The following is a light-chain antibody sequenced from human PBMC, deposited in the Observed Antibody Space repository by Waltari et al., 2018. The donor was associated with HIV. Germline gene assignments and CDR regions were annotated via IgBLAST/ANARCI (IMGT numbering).Light chain of an antibody. CDR1: TSNIGSNT. CDR3: AAWDDSVNGWV. V-gene: IGLV1-44*01. CDR2: TNK. J-gene: IGLJ3*02. Sequence: QSVLTQPPSASETPGQRVTIPCSGSTSNIGSNTVNWYQQLPGTAPKLLIYTNKRRPSGVPDRFSGSKYGTSASLAISGLQSEDEAHYYCAAWDDSVNGWVFGGGTKLTVL.